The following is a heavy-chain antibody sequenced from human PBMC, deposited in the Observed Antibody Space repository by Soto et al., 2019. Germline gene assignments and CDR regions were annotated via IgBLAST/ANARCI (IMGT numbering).Heavy chain of an antibody. J-gene: IGHJ5*02. V-gene: IGHV4-61*01. CDR1: GASVSSGSYY. Sequence: QVELQESGPGLVKPSETLSLTCKVSGASVSSGSYYWSWIRQPPGKGLEWICYIYYTGTSDYNPSLKSRVTISIDTSKNQISLNLNSVTAADTAVYYCARALSTNEGWFDPWGQGRLVTVSS. D-gene: IGHD2-8*01. CDR3: ARALSTNEGWFDP. CDR2: IYYTGTS.